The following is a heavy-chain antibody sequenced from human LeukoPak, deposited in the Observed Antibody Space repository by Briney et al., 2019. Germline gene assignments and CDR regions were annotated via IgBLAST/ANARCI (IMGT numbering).Heavy chain of an antibody. V-gene: IGHV3-30-3*01. Sequence: GGSLRLSCAASGFTFSNYAVHWVRQAPGKGLEWVALISDDGNNKYYTNSVKGRFTISRDNSKNTLYLQMNSLRAEDTAVYYCATRTSGAFDFWGQGTMVIVS. J-gene: IGHJ3*01. CDR2: ISDDGNNK. CDR3: ATRTSGAFDF. CDR1: GFTFSNYA.